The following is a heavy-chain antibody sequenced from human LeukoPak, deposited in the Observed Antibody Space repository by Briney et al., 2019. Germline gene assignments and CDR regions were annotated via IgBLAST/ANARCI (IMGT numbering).Heavy chain of an antibody. CDR1: GFTFGDYA. V-gene: IGHV3-49*04. J-gene: IGHJ4*02. CDR2: IRSKAYGGTT. CDR3: TRALPRYDSSGKGDY. Sequence: GGSLRLSCTASGFTFGDYAMSWVRQAPGKGLEWVSFIRSKAYGGTTEYAASVKGRFTISRDDSKSIAYLQMNSLKTEDTAVYYCTRALPRYDSSGKGDYWGQGTLVTVSS. D-gene: IGHD3-22*01.